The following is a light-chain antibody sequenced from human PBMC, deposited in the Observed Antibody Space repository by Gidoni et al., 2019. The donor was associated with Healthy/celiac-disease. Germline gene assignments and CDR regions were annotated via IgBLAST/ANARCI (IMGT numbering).Light chain of an antibody. Sequence: QSALTQPRSVSGSPGQSVTISCTGTSSAVGGYNYVSWYQQHPGKAPKLMIYEVSKRPSGVPDRFSGSKSGNTASLTISGLQAEDEADYYCCSYAGSYTLEVFGGGTKLTVL. CDR1: SSAVGGYNY. CDR3: CSYAGSYTLEV. J-gene: IGLJ3*02. CDR2: EVS. V-gene: IGLV2-11*01.